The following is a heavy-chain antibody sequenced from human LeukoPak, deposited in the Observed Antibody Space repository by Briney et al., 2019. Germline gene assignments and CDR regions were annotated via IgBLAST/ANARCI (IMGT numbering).Heavy chain of an antibody. V-gene: IGHV3-7*01. CDR2: IKPDGSGK. J-gene: IGHJ6*03. Sequence: PGGSLRLSCVASGFTFSGYWMSWVRQVPGKGLEWVANIKPDGSGKYYMDSVKGRFTISRDNGKDSLYLLTDSLRAEDTALYYCARGYSSSRYQYYYYMDVWGKGTSVTVSS. D-gene: IGHD6-13*01. CDR1: GFTFSGYW. CDR3: ARGYSSSRYQYYYYMDV.